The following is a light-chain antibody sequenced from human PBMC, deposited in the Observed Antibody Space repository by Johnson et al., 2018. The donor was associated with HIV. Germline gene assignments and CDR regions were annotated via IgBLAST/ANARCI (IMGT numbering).Light chain of an antibody. J-gene: IGLJ1*01. CDR1: SSTIGNNY. CDR3: GPWDTSLSAGGV. V-gene: IGLV1-51*02. Sequence: QSLLTQPPSVSAAPGQKVTISCSGSSSTIGNNYVSWYQVLPGTAPKLLIYKNNERPSGIPDRFSGSKSGTSATLGITGLQPGDEADYYCGPWDTSLSAGGVFGTGTKVTVL. CDR2: KNN.